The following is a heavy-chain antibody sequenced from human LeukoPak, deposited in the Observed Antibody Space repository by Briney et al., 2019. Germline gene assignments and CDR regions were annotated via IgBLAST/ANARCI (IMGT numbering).Heavy chain of an antibody. V-gene: IGHV3-23*01. Sequence: QSGGSLRLSCAASGFTFTNYAMSLVRQTPGKGLEWVSTTTGSTAATYHADSVKGRFTVSRDNAKNTLYLQMNSLRAEDTAVYYCARALVMDYWGQGTLVTVSS. CDR2: TTGSTAAT. CDR1: GFTFTNYA. J-gene: IGHJ4*02. CDR3: ARALVMDY.